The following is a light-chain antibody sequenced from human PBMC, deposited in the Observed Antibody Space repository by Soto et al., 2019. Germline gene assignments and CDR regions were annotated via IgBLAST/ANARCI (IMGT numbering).Light chain of an antibody. V-gene: IGLV1-40*01. J-gene: IGLJ2*01. CDR1: SSNIGAGYD. CDR2: ANS. Sequence: QAVVTQPPSVSGAPGQRVTISCTGSSSNIGAGYDVHWYQQLPGTAPKLLIYANSNRPSGVPDRFSDSKSGTSASLAITGLQAEDEADYYRQSYDTSLSVVFGGGTKLTVL. CDR3: QSYDTSLSVV.